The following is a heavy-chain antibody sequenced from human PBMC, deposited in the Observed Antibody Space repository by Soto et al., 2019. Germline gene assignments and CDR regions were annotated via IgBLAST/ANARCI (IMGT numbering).Heavy chain of an antibody. CDR2: IYYSGST. J-gene: IGHJ5*02. CDR3: ARAVPGKNLTGYYKGGYWFDP. D-gene: IGHD3-9*01. V-gene: IGHV4-31*03. Sequence: SETLSLTCTVSGGSISSGGYYWSWIRQHPGKGLEWIGYIYYSGSTYYNPSLKSRVTISVDTSKNQFSLKLSSVTAADTAVYYCARAVPGKNLTGYYKGGYWFDPWGQGTLVTVSS. CDR1: GGSISSGGYY.